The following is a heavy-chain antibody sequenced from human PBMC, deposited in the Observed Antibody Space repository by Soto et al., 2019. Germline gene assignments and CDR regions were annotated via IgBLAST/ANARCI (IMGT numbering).Heavy chain of an antibody. CDR1: GFTFSSYW. J-gene: IGHJ5*02. CDR2: IISDGSST. Sequence: GGSLRLSCAASGFTFSSYWMHWVRQAPGKGLVWVSRIISDGSSTSYADSVKGRFTISRDNAKNTLYLQMNSLRAEDTAVYYCARPPAAAGYNWFDPWGQGTLVTVSS. CDR3: ARPPAAAGYNWFDP. V-gene: IGHV3-74*01. D-gene: IGHD6-13*01.